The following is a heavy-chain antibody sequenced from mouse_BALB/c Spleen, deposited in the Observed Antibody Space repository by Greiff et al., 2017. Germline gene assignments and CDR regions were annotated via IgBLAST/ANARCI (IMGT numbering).Heavy chain of an antibody. D-gene: IGHD2-1*01. J-gene: IGHJ3*01. CDR3: ARDRDYGNYGFAY. V-gene: IGHV2-9*02. CDR2: IWAGGST. CDR1: GFSLTSYG. Sequence: QVQLKESGPGLVAPSQSLSITCTVSGFSLTSYGVHWVRQPPGKGLEWLGVIWAGGSTNYNSALMSRLSISKDNSKSQVFLKMNSLQTDDTAMYYCARDRDYGNYGFAYWGQGTLVTVSA.